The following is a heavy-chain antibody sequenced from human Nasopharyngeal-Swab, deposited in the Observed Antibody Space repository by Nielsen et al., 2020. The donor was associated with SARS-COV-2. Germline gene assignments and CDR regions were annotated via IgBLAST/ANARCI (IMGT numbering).Heavy chain of an antibody. J-gene: IGHJ4*02. V-gene: IGHV3-73*01. Sequence: GESLKISCAASGFIFSASPIHWVRQASGKGLEWVGRIGDKDHNYSTTYGPSMQGRFTISRDDSKNTAFLQMDSLKTEDTALYYCTTDFYFDYWGQGTLVTVSS. CDR2: IGDKDHNYST. CDR3: TTDFYFDY. CDR1: GFIFSASP.